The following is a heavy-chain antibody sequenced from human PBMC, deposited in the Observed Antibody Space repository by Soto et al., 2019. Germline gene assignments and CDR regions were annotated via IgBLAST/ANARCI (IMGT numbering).Heavy chain of an antibody. V-gene: IGHV3-11*01. CDR1: GFTVNDYY. Sequence: GGRKRSRGASGFTVNDYYMSWSRHAPGMGVGGGLDISSRSSTIFYADSVTGRLAISRDNVKNSLYLQMNSLRGEDTALYYCAKDMRGGSSSSRYYYGLDDWGQGTTVTVSS. J-gene: IGHJ6*02. CDR3: AKDMRGGSSSSRYYYGLDD. CDR2: ISSRSSTI. D-gene: IGHD6-13*01.